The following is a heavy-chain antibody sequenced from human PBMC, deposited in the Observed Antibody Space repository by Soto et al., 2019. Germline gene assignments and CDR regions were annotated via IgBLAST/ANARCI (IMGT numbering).Heavy chain of an antibody. D-gene: IGHD3-16*02. J-gene: IGHJ5*02. CDR1: GFTFSSYE. Sequence: HPGGSLRLSCAASGFTFSSYEMNWVRQAPGKGLEWVSYVSSSCSTIYYADSVKGRFTISRDNAKNSLYLQMNSLRAEDTAVYYCARGRYDYVWGSYRYRNWFDPWGQGTLVTVSS. CDR3: ARGRYDYVWGSYRYRNWFDP. V-gene: IGHV3-48*03. CDR2: VSSSCSTI.